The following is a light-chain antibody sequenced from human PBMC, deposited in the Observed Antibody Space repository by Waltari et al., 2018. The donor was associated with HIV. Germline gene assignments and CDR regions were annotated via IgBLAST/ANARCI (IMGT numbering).Light chain of an antibody. V-gene: IGKV3-20*01. CDR1: QSVSANF. Sequence: SGRASQSVSANFLAWYHQRPGQSPRLLVHGASRRATDVPYRFSSRTFGTDFILTISRLEPEDFAVYYCQQCATSPWTFGQGTTV. CDR2: GAS. J-gene: IGKJ1*01. CDR3: QQCATSPWT.